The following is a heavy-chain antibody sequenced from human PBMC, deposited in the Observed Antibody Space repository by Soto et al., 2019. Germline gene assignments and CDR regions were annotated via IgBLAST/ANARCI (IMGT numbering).Heavy chain of an antibody. J-gene: IGHJ6*02. CDR1: GYTFTSYA. Sequence: GASVKVSCKASGYTFTSYAMNWVRQAPGQGLEWMGWINTNTGNPTYAQGFTGRFVFSLDTSVSTAYLQICSLKAEDTAVYYCARDSMNYDFWSGYSHYYYYGMDVWGQGTTVT. D-gene: IGHD3-3*01. CDR2: INTNTGNP. V-gene: IGHV7-4-1*01. CDR3: ARDSMNYDFWSGYSHYYYYGMDV.